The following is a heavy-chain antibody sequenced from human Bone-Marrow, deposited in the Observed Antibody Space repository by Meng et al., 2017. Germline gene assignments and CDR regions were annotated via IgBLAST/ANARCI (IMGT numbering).Heavy chain of an antibody. CDR1: GYTFSIYW. Sequence: GESLKISCEGSGYTFSIYWIAWVRQMPGKGLEWMGSIYHGDSDAKYSPSFQGQVTTSADKSISTAYLQWRSLRSSDTAMDYCVRLGYTTEYFDYWGQGALVTVSS. CDR3: VRLGYTTEYFDY. CDR2: IYHGDSDA. J-gene: IGHJ4*02. D-gene: IGHD5-12*01. V-gene: IGHV5-51*01.